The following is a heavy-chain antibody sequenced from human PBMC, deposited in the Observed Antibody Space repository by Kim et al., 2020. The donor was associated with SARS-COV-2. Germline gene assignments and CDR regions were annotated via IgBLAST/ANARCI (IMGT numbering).Heavy chain of an antibody. V-gene: IGHV7-4-1*02. CDR1: GYTFTSYA. CDR3: AREWFGYDSSGYYYDYYYYGMDV. Sequence: ASVKVSCKASGYTFTSYAMNWVRQAPGQGLEWMGWINTNTGNPTYAQGFTGRFVFSLDTSVSTAYLQISSLKAEDTAVYYCAREWFGYDSSGYYYDYYYYGMDVWGQGTTVTVSS. CDR2: INTNTGNP. J-gene: IGHJ6*02. D-gene: IGHD3-22*01.